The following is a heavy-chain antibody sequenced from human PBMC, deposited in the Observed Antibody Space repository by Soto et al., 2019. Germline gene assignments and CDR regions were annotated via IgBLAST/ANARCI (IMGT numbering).Heavy chain of an antibody. Sequence: PSETLSLTCAVYGGSFSGYYWSWIRQPPGKGLEWIGEINHSGSTNYNPSLKSRVTISVDTSKNQFSLKLSSVTAADTAVYYCASGRGYDFWSGYFNDNWFDPWGQGTLVTVS. D-gene: IGHD3-3*01. J-gene: IGHJ5*02. CDR3: ASGRGYDFWSGYFNDNWFDP. V-gene: IGHV4-34*01. CDR2: INHSGST. CDR1: GGSFSGYY.